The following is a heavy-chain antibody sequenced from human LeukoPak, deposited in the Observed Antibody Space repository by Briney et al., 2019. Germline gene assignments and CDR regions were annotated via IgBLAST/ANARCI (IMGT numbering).Heavy chain of an antibody. V-gene: IGHV4-61*08. J-gene: IGHJ4*02. D-gene: IGHD3-9*01. Sequence: SETLSLTCTVSGGSISSGDYYWSWIRQPPGKGLEWIGYIYYSGSTDSNPSLKSRVTISVDTSKNQFSLKLRSVTAADTAVYYCARRPRNDILTGTPFDYWGQGILVTVSS. CDR2: IYYSGST. CDR3: ARRPRNDILTGTPFDY. CDR1: GGSISSGDYY.